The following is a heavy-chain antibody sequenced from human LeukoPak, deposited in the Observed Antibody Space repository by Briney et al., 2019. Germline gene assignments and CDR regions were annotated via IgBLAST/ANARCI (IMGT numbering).Heavy chain of an antibody. V-gene: IGHV4-59*08. CDR2: IYYSGST. Sequence: SETLSLTCTVSGGSISSYYRSWIRQPPGKGLEWIGYIYYSGSTNYNPSLKSRVTISVDTSKNQFSLKLSSVTAADTAVYYCARHRSMGVSDYGMDAWGQGTTATVSS. CDR1: GGSISSYY. CDR3: ARHRSMGVSDYGMDA. J-gene: IGHJ6*02. D-gene: IGHD2/OR15-2a*01.